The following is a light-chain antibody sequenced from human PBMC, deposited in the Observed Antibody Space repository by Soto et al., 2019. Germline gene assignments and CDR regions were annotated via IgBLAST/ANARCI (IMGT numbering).Light chain of an antibody. CDR2: LKSDGSH. J-gene: IGLJ3*02. V-gene: IGLV4-69*01. Sequence: QSVLTQSPSASASLGGSVKLTCTLSSGHSSYSIAWHQQQPEKGPRYLMKLKSDGSHSKGDGIPDRFSGSSSGAERYLSISSLRSEDEADYYCQTWGTGTWVFGGGTKLTVL. CDR3: QTWGTGTWV. CDR1: SGHSSYS.